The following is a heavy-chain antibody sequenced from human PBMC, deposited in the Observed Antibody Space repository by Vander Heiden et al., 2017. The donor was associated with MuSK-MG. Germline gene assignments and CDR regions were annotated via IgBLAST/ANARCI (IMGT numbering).Heavy chain of an antibody. CDR3: ARPYYYDSSGYYSH. J-gene: IGHJ4*02. V-gene: IGHV4-34*01. CDR1: GGSFSGYY. D-gene: IGHD3-22*01. CDR2: INHSGST. Sequence: QVQLQQWGAGLLKPSETLSLTCAVYGGSFSGYYWSWIRQPPGKGLEWIGEINHSGSTNYNPSLKSRVTISVDTSKNQFSLKLSSVTAADTAVYYCARPYYYDSSGYYSHWGQGTLVTVSS.